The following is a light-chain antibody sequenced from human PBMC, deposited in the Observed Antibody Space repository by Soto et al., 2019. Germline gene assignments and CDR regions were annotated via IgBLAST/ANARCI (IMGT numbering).Light chain of an antibody. CDR2: GAS. V-gene: IGKV3-20*01. J-gene: IGKJ4*01. Sequence: EFLLTQSPGTLSLSPGERATLSCRASQSVTSAYLAWYQQKPGQAPRLLIYGASSRATGVPDRFSGSGSGTDFTLTINSLEPEDFAVYYCQQYCSSPLTFGGGTKVVIE. CDR1: QSVTSAY. CDR3: QQYCSSPLT.